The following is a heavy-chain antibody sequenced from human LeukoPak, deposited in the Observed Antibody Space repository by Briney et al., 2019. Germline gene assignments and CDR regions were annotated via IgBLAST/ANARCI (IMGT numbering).Heavy chain of an antibody. CDR1: GFTFRNYA. V-gene: IGHV3-30-3*01. Sequence: GGSLRLSCAASGFTFRNYAMHWVRQAPGKGLEWVAVISYDGSNKYYADSVKGRFTISRDTSKRTMYLQMNSLRAEDTAVYYCARTWNWFDDWGQGTLVTVSS. J-gene: IGHJ5*02. CDR2: ISYDGSNK. CDR3: ARTWNWFDD.